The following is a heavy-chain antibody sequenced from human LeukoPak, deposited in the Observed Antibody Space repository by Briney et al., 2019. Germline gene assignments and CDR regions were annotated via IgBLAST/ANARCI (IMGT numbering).Heavy chain of an antibody. Sequence: GASVKVSCKASGYTFSVYYMHWVRQAPGQGLEWMGIINPSGGRSYSQKLQGRITMTRDTSTSTLYMELSSLRSEDTAVYYCAREGVAGTGLDFWGQGTLVTVSS. CDR3: AREGVAGTGLDF. J-gene: IGHJ4*02. V-gene: IGHV1-46*01. D-gene: IGHD6-13*01. CDR2: INPSGGR. CDR1: GYTFSVYY.